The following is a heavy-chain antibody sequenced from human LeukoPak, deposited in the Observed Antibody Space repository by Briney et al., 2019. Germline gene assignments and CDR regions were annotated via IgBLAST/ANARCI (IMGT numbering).Heavy chain of an antibody. CDR2: ISPNSGAT. CDR1: GYTFTGYY. V-gene: IGHV1-2*02. Sequence: GASVKVSCKASGYTFTGYYMHWVRQAPGQGLEWMGWISPNSGATTYAQKFQGRVTMTRDTSIGTAYMDLSSLRSDDTAVYYCARSPGGYGYDFDYWGQGTLVTVSS. J-gene: IGHJ4*02. D-gene: IGHD5-12*01. CDR3: ARSPGGYGYDFDY.